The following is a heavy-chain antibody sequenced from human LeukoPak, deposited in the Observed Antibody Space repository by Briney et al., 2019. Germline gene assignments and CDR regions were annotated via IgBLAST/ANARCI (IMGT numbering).Heavy chain of an antibody. J-gene: IGHJ6*02. D-gene: IGHD3-10*01. V-gene: IGHV3-7*01. CDR1: GFPFSSYW. CDR3: ARASYGSESPGPFYYGVDV. CDR2: IKQDGSKK. Sequence: GGSLRLSCVASGFPFSSYWMTWVRQAPGKGLEWVANIKQDGSKKSYVDSVKGRFTISRDNAKNSLYLQMNSLRAEDTAVYYCARASYGSESPGPFYYGVDVWGQGTTVTVSS.